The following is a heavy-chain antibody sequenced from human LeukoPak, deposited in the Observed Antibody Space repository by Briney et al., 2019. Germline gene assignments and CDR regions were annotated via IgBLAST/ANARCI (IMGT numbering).Heavy chain of an antibody. V-gene: IGHV3-21*01. D-gene: IGHD6-13*01. Sequence: GGSLRLSCAASGFTFSSYSMNGVRQAPGRGREGVSYIRSSSSNIYYADTPKGRFTTSRDNANNSLYLQMNSLRAADTAVYYCARDRKYSSSSFYYYGMDVWGQGTTVTVSS. CDR3: ARDRKYSSSSFYYYGMDV. CDR1: GFTFSSYS. J-gene: IGHJ6*02. CDR2: IRSSSSNI.